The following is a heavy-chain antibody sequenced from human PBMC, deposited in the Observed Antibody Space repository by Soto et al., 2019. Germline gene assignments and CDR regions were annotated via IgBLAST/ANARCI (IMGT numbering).Heavy chain of an antibody. Sequence: QVQLQQWGTRLLKPSETLSLTCAVFGESFSGHYWSWIRQTPGKGLEWIGGIEHGGSTNYNPSLKSRVIMSVDTTRKKFSLRLNSVIAADTSVYYCARALMVRGVPVDFDYWGQGTLVTVSS. J-gene: IGHJ4*02. CDR2: IEHGGST. V-gene: IGHV4-34*02. CDR3: ARALMVRGVPVDFDY. D-gene: IGHD3-10*01. CDR1: GESFSGHY.